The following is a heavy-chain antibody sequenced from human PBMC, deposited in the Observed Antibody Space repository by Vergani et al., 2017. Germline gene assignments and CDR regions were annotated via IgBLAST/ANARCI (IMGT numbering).Heavy chain of an antibody. Sequence: QVQLQESGPRLVKPSQTLALTCNVSGASVSSDDYYWTWIRQPPGKGLEWIGFIYYSDRTFYNPSLRGRLSMSIDTSKNQFSLNRDAVTAADPAVYFCVRERLPSVRGFEIWVRGMLVAVSS. V-gene: IGHV4-30-4*08. D-gene: IGHD3-10*02. CDR3: VRERLPSVRGFEI. CDR1: GASVSSDDYY. J-gene: IGHJ4*02. CDR2: IYYSDRT.